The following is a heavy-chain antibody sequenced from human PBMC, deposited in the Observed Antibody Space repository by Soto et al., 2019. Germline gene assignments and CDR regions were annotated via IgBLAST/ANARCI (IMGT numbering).Heavy chain of an antibody. D-gene: IGHD2-15*01. V-gene: IGHV3-30*18. CDR3: EKGRMSEVALIDY. J-gene: IGHJ4*02. CDR2: ISYDGSNK. Sequence: VGSLRLSCAASGFTFSSYGMHWVRQAPGKGLEWVAVISYDGSNKYYADSVKGRFTISRDNSKNTLYLQMNSLRAEDTAVYYCEKGRMSEVALIDYWGQGTLVTVSS. CDR1: GFTFSSYG.